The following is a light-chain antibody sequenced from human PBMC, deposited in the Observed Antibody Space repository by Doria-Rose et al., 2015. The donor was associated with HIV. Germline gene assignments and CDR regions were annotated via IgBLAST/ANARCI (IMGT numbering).Light chain of an antibody. Sequence: QTVVTQEPSVSEAPGQRVTISCTGSSSNIGAGYDVHWYQQLPGTAPKLHIYGNINRPSGVTDRISGSKSGTSASLAITGLQAEDEADYYCQSYDSSLSGYVFGTGTKVTVL. J-gene: IGLJ1*01. V-gene: IGLV1-40*01. CDR2: GNI. CDR1: SSNIGAGYD. CDR3: QSYDSSLSGYV.